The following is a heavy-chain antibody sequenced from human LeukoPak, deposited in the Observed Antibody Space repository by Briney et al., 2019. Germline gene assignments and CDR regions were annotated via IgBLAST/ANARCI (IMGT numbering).Heavy chain of an antibody. CDR3: ARVSFYFDSSGYHSHFDY. V-gene: IGHV4-39*07. J-gene: IGHJ4*02. CDR2: IYYSGSS. D-gene: IGHD3-22*01. CDR1: GDSMTSSSYY. Sequence: PSETLSLTCTVSGDSMTSSSYYWGWIRQPPGKGLEWVGSIYYSGSSYYNPSLKSRVTISVDTSKNQFSLKLSSVTAADTAVYYCARVSFYFDSSGYHSHFDYWGQGTLVTVSS.